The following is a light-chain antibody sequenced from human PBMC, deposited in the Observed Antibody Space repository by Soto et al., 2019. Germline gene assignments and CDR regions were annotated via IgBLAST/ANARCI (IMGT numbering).Light chain of an antibody. CDR1: QSLLHSNGYNY. CDR3: MQSLQAPPFT. Sequence: DTVVSQSPLSLPVSPGEPASISCRSSQSLLHSNGYNYLEWYVQKPGQSPQLLVYLGSTRASGVPGRFSGSGSGTDFTLKISRVEAEDVGVYYCMQSLQAPPFTFGQGTKLEI. V-gene: IGKV2-28*01. J-gene: IGKJ2*01. CDR2: LGS.